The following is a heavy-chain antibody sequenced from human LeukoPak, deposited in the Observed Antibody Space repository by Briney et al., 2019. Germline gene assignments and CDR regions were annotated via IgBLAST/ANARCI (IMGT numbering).Heavy chain of an antibody. D-gene: IGHD6-13*01. CDR2: ISTGGRNI. V-gene: IGHV3-21*01. CDR1: GFTFNNYS. CDR3: ARGGAVAGSTADY. J-gene: IGHJ4*02. Sequence: GALRLSCAASGFTFNNYSMSWVRQSPGKGLEWVSSISTGGRNIYYPDSVKGRSTISRDNANDSLFLQLNSLRAEDTAIYYCARGGAVAGSTADYWGQGTLVTVSS.